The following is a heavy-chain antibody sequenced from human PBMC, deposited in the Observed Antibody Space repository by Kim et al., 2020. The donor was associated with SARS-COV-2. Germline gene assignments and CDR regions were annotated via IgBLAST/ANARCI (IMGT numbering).Heavy chain of an antibody. D-gene: IGHD2-15*01. CDR2: IYTSGST. CDR3: ARDFGAATWNTIYYYYGMDV. J-gene: IGHJ6*01. Sequence: SETLSLTCTVSGGSISSYYWSWIRQPAGKGLEWIGRIYTSGSTNYNPSLKSRVTMSVDTSKNQFSLKLSSVTAADTAVYYCARDFGAATWNTIYYYYGMDVWGQGTTVTVSS. CDR1: GGSISSYY. V-gene: IGHV4-4*07.